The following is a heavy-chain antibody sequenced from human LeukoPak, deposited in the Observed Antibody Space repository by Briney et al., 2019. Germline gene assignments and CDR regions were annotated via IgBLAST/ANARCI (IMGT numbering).Heavy chain of an antibody. D-gene: IGHD3-22*01. CDR1: GFTFSSYG. V-gene: IGHV3-30*02. J-gene: IGHJ4*02. Sequence: PGGSLRLSCAASGFTFSSYGMHWVRQAPGKGLEWVAFIRYDGSNKYYADSVKGRFTISRDNSKNALYLQMNSLRAEDTAVYYCARDFPAKKDYYDSPGDFDYWGQGTLVTVSS. CDR3: ARDFPAKKDYYDSPGDFDY. CDR2: IRYDGSNK.